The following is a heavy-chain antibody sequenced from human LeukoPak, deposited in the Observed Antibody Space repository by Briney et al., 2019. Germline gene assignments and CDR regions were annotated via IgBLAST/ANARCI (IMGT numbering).Heavy chain of an antibody. V-gene: IGHV1-69*13. CDR3: ATLTEDIVVVVAAEPQYYYYYYMDV. CDR1: GGTFSSYA. CDR2: IIPIFGTA. D-gene: IGHD2-15*01. Sequence: SVKVSCKASGGTFSSYAISWVRQAPGQGLECMGGIIPIFGTANYAQKFQGRVTITADESTSTAYMELSSLRSEDTAVYYCATLTEDIVVVVAAEPQYYYYYYMDVWGKGTTVTISS. J-gene: IGHJ6*03.